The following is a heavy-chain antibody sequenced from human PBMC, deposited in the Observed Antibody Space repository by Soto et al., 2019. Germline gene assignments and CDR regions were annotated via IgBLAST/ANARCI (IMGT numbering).Heavy chain of an antibody. Sequence: EVQLVESGGGLVQPGGSLRLSCAASGFTVSSNYMSWVRQAPGKGLEWVSVIYSGGSTYYADSVKGRFTISRDNSKNTXXLQMNSQRAEDTAVYYCARDTSNYYDSSGQGAFDYWGQGTLVTVSS. CDR2: IYSGGST. CDR3: ARDTSNYYDSSGQGAFDY. CDR1: GFTVSSNY. J-gene: IGHJ4*02. V-gene: IGHV3-66*01. D-gene: IGHD3-22*01.